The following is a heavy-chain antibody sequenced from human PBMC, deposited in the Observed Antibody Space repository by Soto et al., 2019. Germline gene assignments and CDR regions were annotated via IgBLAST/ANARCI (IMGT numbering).Heavy chain of an antibody. Sequence: GGSLRLSCSASGFTFSSYWMSWVRQAQGKGLEWVANIKQDGSEKYYVDSVKGRFTISRDNAKSSLYLQMNSLRAEDTAVYYCARDLVVVAVDAFDIWGQGTMVTVSS. CDR3: ARDLVVVAVDAFDI. D-gene: IGHD2-15*01. V-gene: IGHV3-7*01. CDR2: IKQDGSEK. CDR1: GFTFSSYW. J-gene: IGHJ3*02.